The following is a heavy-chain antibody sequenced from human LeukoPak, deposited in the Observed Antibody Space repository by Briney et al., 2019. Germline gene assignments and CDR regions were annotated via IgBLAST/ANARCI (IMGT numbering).Heavy chain of an antibody. CDR1: GGSISSSSYN. CDR2: ISYSGST. Sequence: SETLSLTCTVSGGSISSSSYNWDWIRQPPGKGLEWIGRISYSGSTYYNPSLKRRVTISVDTSKNQFSLKLSSVTAADTAMYYCARGRVEMATIDFDYWGQGTLVTVSS. J-gene: IGHJ4*02. CDR3: ARGRVEMATIDFDY. V-gene: IGHV4-39*07. D-gene: IGHD5-24*01.